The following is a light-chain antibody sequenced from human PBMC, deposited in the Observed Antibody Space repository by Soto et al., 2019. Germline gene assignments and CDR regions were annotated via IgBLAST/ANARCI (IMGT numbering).Light chain of an antibody. J-gene: IGKJ1*01. Sequence: EIVLTQSPGTLSLSPGERATLSCRASQSVSSSYLAWYQQKPGQTPRLLIYGASSRATGIPDRFSGSGSGTDFTLTISRLDPEDFAVYYCQQYVSSSQTFGQGTEVESK. CDR2: GAS. CDR1: QSVSSSY. V-gene: IGKV3-20*01. CDR3: QQYVSSSQT.